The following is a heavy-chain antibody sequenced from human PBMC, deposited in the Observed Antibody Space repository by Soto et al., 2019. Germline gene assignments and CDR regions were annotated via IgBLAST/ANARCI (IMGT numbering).Heavy chain of an antibody. CDR2: ISGSGGST. D-gene: IGHD6-25*01. CDR1: GFTFSSYA. J-gene: IGHJ5*02. V-gene: IGHV3-23*01. Sequence: PGGSLRLSCAASGFTFSSYAMSWVRQAPGKGLEWVSAISGSGGSTYYADSVKGRFTISRDNSKNTLYLQMNSLRAEDTAVYYCAKDFAQGTSDGSRWFDPWGQGTLVTVPQ. CDR3: AKDFAQGTSDGSRWFDP.